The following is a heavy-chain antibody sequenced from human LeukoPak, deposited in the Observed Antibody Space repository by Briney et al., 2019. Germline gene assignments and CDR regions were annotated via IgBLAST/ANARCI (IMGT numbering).Heavy chain of an antibody. J-gene: IGHJ4*02. D-gene: IGHD2-2*01. CDR2: INPNSGFT. CDR1: GYPFTGYY. CDR3: ARLADCSSSSCRSFDY. Sequence: ASVKVSCKASGYPFTGYYLHWVRQAPGQGLEWIGWINPNSGFTNYAQKFQGRVTMTRDTSISTAYMELSRLRSDDTAVYYCARLADCSSSSCRSFDYWGQGTLVTVSS. V-gene: IGHV1-2*02.